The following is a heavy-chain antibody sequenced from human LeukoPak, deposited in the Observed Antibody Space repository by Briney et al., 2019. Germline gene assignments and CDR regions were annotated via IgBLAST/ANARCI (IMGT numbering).Heavy chain of an antibody. CDR3: AKDDVYCSSTSCYTPPDDAFDI. D-gene: IGHD2-2*02. V-gene: IGHV3-21*04. Sequence: GGSLRPSCAASGFTFSSYSMNWVRQAPGKGLEWASSISSSSSYICYADSVKGRFTISRDNSKNTLYLQMNSLRAEDTAVYYCAKDDVYCSSTSCYTPPDDAFDIWGQGTMVTVSS. CDR2: ISSSSSYI. CDR1: GFTFSSYS. J-gene: IGHJ3*02.